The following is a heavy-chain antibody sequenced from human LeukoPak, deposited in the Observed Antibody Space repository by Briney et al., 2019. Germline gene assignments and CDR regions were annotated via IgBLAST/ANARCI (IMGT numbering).Heavy chain of an antibody. CDR2: ISINGGST. V-gene: IGHV3-64*01. D-gene: IGHD1-26*01. CDR1: GFTFSSYA. Sequence: PGGSLRLSCAASGFTFSSYAMHWVRQAPGKGLEYVSGISINGGSTNYANSVKGRFTISRDNSKNTLYLQMGSLRAEDMAVYYCARDHGSGSYSDYWGQGTLVTVSS. CDR3: ARDHGSGSYSDY. J-gene: IGHJ4*02.